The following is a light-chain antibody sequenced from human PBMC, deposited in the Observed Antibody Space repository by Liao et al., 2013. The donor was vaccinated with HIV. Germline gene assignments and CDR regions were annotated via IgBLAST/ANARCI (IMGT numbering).Light chain of an antibody. CDR3: QAWDSSTAHYV. J-gene: IGLJ1*01. CDR1: KLGDKY. Sequence: SYELTQPPSVSVSPGQTVSITCSGDKLGDKYACWFHQKPGQSPVLVIYQDSKRPSGIPERFSGSNSGNTATLTISGTQAMDEADYYCQAWDSSTAHYVFGTGTKVTVL. V-gene: IGLV3-1*01. CDR2: QDS.